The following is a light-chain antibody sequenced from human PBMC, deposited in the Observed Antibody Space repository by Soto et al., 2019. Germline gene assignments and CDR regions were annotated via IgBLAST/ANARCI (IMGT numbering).Light chain of an antibody. CDR3: QQSYSIPYT. CDR2: VAS. J-gene: IGKJ2*01. CDR1: QSIGSY. V-gene: IGKV1-39*01. Sequence: DIQMTQSPSSLSASVGDRVTITCRARQSIGSYLNWYQVKPGKAPNLLLYVASSLQSGVPSRFSGSGSETDFTLTISSLQPEDFATYYCQQSYSIPYTFGQGTKIEIK.